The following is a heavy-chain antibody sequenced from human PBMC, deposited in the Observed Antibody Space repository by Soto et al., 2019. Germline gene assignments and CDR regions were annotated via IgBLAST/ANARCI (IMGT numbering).Heavy chain of an antibody. CDR2: LYYTGKT. D-gene: IGHD6-19*01. J-gene: IGHJ1*01. CDR1: GFSISSSSYY. Sequence: QVQLQESGPGLVKPSETRPLTCTVSGFSISSSSYYWGWFRQPPGKGLEWIGSLYYTGKTYYKPSLKNRVTITADTSRNQFSLKLNSVTAADTAVYYCAAYGSGWTRAYFQRWGLGTLVTVSS. CDR3: AAYGSGWTRAYFQR. V-gene: IGHV4-39*01.